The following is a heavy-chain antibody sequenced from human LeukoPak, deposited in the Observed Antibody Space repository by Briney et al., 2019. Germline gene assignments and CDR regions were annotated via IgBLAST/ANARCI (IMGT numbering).Heavy chain of an antibody. D-gene: IGHD3-9*01. Sequence: GASVKVSCKASGYTFTSYDINWVRQATGQGLEWMGGMNPNSGNTGYAQKFQGRGTRTRNTARSTAYMELSSLRSEDTAVYYCARAQGIRYFDWIAWGQGTLVTVSS. CDR2: MNPNSGNT. CDR3: ARAQGIRYFDWIA. CDR1: GYTFTSYD. V-gene: IGHV1-8*01. J-gene: IGHJ5*02.